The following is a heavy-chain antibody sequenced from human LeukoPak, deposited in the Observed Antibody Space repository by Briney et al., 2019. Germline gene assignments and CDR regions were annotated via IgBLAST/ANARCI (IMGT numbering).Heavy chain of an antibody. V-gene: IGHV3-23*01. D-gene: IGHD1-26*01. CDR1: GFTFGTNA. Sequence: PGGSLRLSCLTSGFTFGTNAMSWVRQAPGKGLEWISGISGSGASTYYADSVTGRFTISRDNSRNTLYLQMNSLRGDDTAVYYCAKDVGKWESLHFFDYWGQGTLVTVSS. J-gene: IGHJ4*02. CDR2: ISGSGAST. CDR3: AKDVGKWESLHFFDY.